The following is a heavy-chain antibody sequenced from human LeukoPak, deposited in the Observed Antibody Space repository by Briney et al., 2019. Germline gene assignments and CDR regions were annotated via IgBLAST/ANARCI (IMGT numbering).Heavy chain of an antibody. CDR2: IIPIFGTA. D-gene: IGHD6-19*01. Sequence: SVKVTCKASGDTFSRYAISWVRQAPGQGLEWMGGIIPIFGTANYAQKFQGRVTITADESTSTAYMELSSLRSEDTAVYYCARGRMAGTYVFDSWGQGTLVTVSS. J-gene: IGHJ4*02. CDR3: ARGRMAGTYVFDS. CDR1: GDTFSRYA. V-gene: IGHV1-69*13.